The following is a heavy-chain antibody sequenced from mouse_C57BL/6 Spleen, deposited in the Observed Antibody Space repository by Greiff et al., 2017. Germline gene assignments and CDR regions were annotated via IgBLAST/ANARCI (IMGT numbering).Heavy chain of an antibody. CDR3: ASYYSNFDAIDY. V-gene: IGHV14-2*01. CDR2: IDPEGGET. Sequence: EVQLVESGAELVKPGASVKLSCTASGFNIKDYYMHWVKQRPEQGLEWIGRIDPEGGETKYAPKFQGKATITADTSSNTAYLQLSSLTSEDTAFYYCASYYSNFDAIDYWGQGTSVTGSS. D-gene: IGHD2-5*01. J-gene: IGHJ4*01. CDR1: GFNIKDYY.